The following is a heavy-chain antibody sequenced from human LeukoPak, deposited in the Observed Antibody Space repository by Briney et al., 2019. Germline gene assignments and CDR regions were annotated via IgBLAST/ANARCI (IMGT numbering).Heavy chain of an antibody. V-gene: IGHV3-48*04. Sequence: GGSLRLSCAASGFTFSSYSMNWDRQAPGKGLEWVSYISSSSSTIYYADSVKGRFTISRDNAKKSLYLQMNSLRVEDTAVYYCARGPTREMATPDFDYWGQGTLVTVSS. CDR3: ARGPTREMATPDFDY. J-gene: IGHJ4*02. CDR2: ISSSSSTI. D-gene: IGHD5-24*01. CDR1: GFTFSSYS.